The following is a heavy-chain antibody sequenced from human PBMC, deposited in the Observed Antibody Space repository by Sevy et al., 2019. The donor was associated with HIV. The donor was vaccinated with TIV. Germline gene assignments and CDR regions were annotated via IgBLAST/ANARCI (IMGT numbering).Heavy chain of an antibody. D-gene: IGHD2-15*01. CDR1: GFTFSSYA. V-gene: IGHV3-23*01. Sequence: GGSLRLSCAASGFTFSSYAMNWVRQAPGKGLEWVSAISGRGGSTYYADSVEGRFTMSRDISKNTLYLQMNSLRAEDTAVYYCAKAPPGHCSSSSCPRAYYYGMDVWGQGTTVTVSS. CDR3: AKAPPGHCSSSSCPRAYYYGMDV. CDR2: ISGRGGST. J-gene: IGHJ6*02.